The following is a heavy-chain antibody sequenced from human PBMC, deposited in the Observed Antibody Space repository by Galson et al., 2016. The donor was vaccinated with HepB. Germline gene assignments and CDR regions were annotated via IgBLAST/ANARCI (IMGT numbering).Heavy chain of an antibody. CDR1: GGSISSSSYY. Sequence: ETLSLTCTVSGGSISSSSYYWGWIRQPPGKGLEWIGSIYYSGSTYYNPSLQSRVTISVDTSKNQFSLKLSSVTAADTAVYYCARHGSGSFNYYYYYYMDVWGKGTTVTVSS. V-gene: IGHV4-39*01. CDR3: ARHGSGSFNYYYYYYMDV. J-gene: IGHJ6*03. D-gene: IGHD3-10*01. CDR2: IYYSGST.